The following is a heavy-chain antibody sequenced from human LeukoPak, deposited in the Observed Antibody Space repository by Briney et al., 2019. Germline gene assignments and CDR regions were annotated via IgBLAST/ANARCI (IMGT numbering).Heavy chain of an antibody. CDR2: IIPIFGTA. CDR1: GGTFSSYA. V-gene: IGHV1-69*05. CDR3: ARIGSYLNYGGAFDI. Sequence: SVKVSCKASGGTFSSYAISWVRQAPGQGLEWMGGIIPIFGTANYAQKFQGRVTITTDESTSTAYMELSSLRSEDTAVYYCARIGSYLNYGGAFDIWVQGTMVTVSS. D-gene: IGHD1-7*01. J-gene: IGHJ3*02.